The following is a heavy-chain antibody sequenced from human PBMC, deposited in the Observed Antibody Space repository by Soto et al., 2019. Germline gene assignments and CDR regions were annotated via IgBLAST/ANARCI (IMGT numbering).Heavy chain of an antibody. D-gene: IGHD1-26*01. V-gene: IGHV4-39*01. CDR1: GGSIRSVDYY. J-gene: IGHJ4*02. CDR3: ERHNAVGAPPAF. CDR2: VSYSGTT. Sequence: SETLSLTCTVSGGSIRSVDYYWGWIRQPPGKEMEWIGTVSYSGTTYYNPCHNGRTTIYVDTSKRQFSLRLSSTTASFTAVYYCERHNAVGAPPAFWGQGTLVTVSS.